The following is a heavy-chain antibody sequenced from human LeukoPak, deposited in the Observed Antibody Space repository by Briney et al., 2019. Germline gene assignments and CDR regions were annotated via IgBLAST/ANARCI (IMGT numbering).Heavy chain of an antibody. Sequence: GGSLRLSCAASGFTFSIYGMSWVRQAPGRGLEWVSAMSGSGGSTYYADSVKGRFTISRDNSKNTLYLQMNSLRAEDTAVYYCARTGRLLVGSPFSWGQGTLVTVSS. J-gene: IGHJ4*02. CDR3: ARTGRLLVGSPFS. D-gene: IGHD6-25*01. V-gene: IGHV3-23*01. CDR1: GFTFSIYG. CDR2: MSGSGGST.